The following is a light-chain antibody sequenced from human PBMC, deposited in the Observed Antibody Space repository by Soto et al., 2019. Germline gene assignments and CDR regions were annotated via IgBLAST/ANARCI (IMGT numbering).Light chain of an antibody. V-gene: IGLV2-14*01. J-gene: IGLJ1*01. CDR1: ISDVGGYNY. CDR2: DVR. CDR3: SSYTSSSTLFYV. Sequence: QSALTQPASVSGSPGQSITISCTGTISDVGGYNYVSWYQQHPGTAPKLMIYDVRNRPSGVSNRFSGSKSGNTASLTISGLQAEDEADYYCSSYTSSSTLFYVFGTGTKVTVL.